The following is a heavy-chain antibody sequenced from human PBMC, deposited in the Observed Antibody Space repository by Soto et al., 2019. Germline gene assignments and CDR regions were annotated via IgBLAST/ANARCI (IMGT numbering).Heavy chain of an antibody. Sequence: GGSLRLSCAASGFTFSSYGMHWVRQAPGKGLEWVAVISYDGSNKYYADSVKGRFTISRDNSKNTLYLQMNSLRAEETAVYYCAKAYNLGYCSGGSCLYYFDYWGQGTLVTVSS. D-gene: IGHD2-15*01. CDR2: ISYDGSNK. J-gene: IGHJ4*02. CDR3: AKAYNLGYCSGGSCLYYFDY. CDR1: GFTFSSYG. V-gene: IGHV3-30*18.